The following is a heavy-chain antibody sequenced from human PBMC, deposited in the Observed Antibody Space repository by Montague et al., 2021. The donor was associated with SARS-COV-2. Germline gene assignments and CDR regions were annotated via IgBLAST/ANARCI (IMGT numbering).Heavy chain of an antibody. J-gene: IGHJ3*02. V-gene: IGHV4-61*07. CDR2: ST. CDR3: ARRFDI. Sequence: STNYNPSLKSRVTISVDTSNNQFSLTLSSVNAADTAVYYCARRFDIWGQGKMVTV.